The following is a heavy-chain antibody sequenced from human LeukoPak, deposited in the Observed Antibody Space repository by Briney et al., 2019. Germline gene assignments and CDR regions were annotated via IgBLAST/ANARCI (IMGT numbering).Heavy chain of an antibody. V-gene: IGHV1-8*01. D-gene: IGHD3-10*01. Sequence: GASVKVSCKASGYTFTSYDINWVRQATGQGLEWMGWMNPNSGNTGYAQEFQGRVTMTRNTSISTAYMELSSLRSEDTAVYYCARGNYYGSGSYDAFDIWGQGTMVTVSS. J-gene: IGHJ3*02. CDR1: GYTFTSYD. CDR2: MNPNSGNT. CDR3: ARGNYYGSGSYDAFDI.